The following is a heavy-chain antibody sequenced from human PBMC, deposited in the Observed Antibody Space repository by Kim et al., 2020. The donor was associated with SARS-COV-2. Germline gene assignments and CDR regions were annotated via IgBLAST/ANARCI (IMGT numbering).Heavy chain of an antibody. CDR3: AREGVIYDFWSGYYRYYFDD. J-gene: IGHJ4*02. CDR2: IYTSGST. Sequence: SETLSLTCTVSGGSISSYYWSWMRQPAGKGLEWIGRIYTSGSTNYNPSLKSRVTMSVDTSKNQFSLKLSSVTAADTAVYYCAREGVIYDFWSGYYRYYFDDWGQGTLVTVSS. V-gene: IGHV4-4*07. D-gene: IGHD3-3*01. CDR1: GGSISSYY.